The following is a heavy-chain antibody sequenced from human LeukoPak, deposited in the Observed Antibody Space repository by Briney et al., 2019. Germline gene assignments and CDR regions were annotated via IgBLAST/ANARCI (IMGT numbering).Heavy chain of an antibody. J-gene: IGHJ4*02. V-gene: IGHV3-30*18. D-gene: IGHD5-18*01. CDR1: GFTFSSYG. CDR3: AKDFRGYNYGYCFDY. Sequence: GGSLRLSCAASGFTFSSYGMNWARQAPGKGLEWVAVVSYDGSMKYYADSVKGRFTISRDNSKNTLYLQMNSLRAEDTAVYYCAKDFRGYNYGYCFDYWGQGTLVTVSS. CDR2: VSYDGSMK.